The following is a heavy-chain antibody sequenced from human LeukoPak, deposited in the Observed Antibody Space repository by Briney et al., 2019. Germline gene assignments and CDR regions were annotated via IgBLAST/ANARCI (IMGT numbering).Heavy chain of an antibody. Sequence: GSLGLSCAASGFPFRSYAMHWVRQAPGKGLEYVSAITLDGISTYYANSVKGRFTISRDNSKNTLYLQMGSLRAEDMAVYYCARVAVPGTYDYWGQGTLVTVSS. D-gene: IGHD6-19*01. CDR2: ITLDGIST. V-gene: IGHV3-64*01. CDR3: ARVAVPGTYDY. J-gene: IGHJ4*02. CDR1: GFPFRSYA.